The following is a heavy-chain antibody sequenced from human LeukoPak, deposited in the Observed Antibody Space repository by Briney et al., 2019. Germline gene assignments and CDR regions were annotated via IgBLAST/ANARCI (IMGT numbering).Heavy chain of an antibody. CDR2: INPNSGGT. Sequence: GASVKVPCKASGYSFTGYHMHWVRQAPGQGLEWMGWINPNSGGTNYAQKFQGRVTMTRDTSISTAYMELSRLRSDDTAVYYCARDEGIIRFLEWLPRDYFDYWGQGTLVTVSS. CDR1: GYSFTGYH. V-gene: IGHV1-2*02. D-gene: IGHD3-3*01. CDR3: ARDEGIIRFLEWLPRDYFDY. J-gene: IGHJ4*02.